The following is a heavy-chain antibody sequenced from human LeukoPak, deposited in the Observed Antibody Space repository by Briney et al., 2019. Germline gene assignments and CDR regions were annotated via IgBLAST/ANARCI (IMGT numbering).Heavy chain of an antibody. CDR2: IYDSGST. Sequence: SETLPLTCTVSGDSIRPYYWNWLRQSPGKGLEWIGYIYDSGSTNFNPSLKSRLTISIDTSKNQFFLKLNSVTAADTAIYYCARENHDYVWGYSRRKEFFDSWGQGTLVTVSS. CDR1: GDSIRPYY. V-gene: IGHV4-59*01. CDR3: ARENHDYVWGYSRRKEFFDS. J-gene: IGHJ4*02. D-gene: IGHD3-16*01.